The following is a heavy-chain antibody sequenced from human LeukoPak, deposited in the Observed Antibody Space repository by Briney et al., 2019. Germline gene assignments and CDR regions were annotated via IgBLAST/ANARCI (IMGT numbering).Heavy chain of an antibody. V-gene: IGHV4-59*01. CDR2: FYYTGST. CDR1: GXSISGYY. Sequence: SETLSLTCTVSGXSISGYYWSWIRQPPGKGLESIGYFYYTGSTNYKPSLKSRVTISVDTSKNQFSLELSSVTAADTAVYCCARERRGYSGFHFDFWGQGTLVTVSS. D-gene: IGHD5-12*01. J-gene: IGHJ4*02. CDR3: ARERRGYSGFHFDF.